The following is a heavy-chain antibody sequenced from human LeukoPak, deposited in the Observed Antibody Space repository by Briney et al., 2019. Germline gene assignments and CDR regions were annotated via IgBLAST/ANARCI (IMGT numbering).Heavy chain of an antibody. V-gene: IGHV3-23*01. D-gene: IGHD3-22*01. CDR2: ISGSGGST. Sequence: GGSLRLSCAASGFTFSSYAMSWVRQAPGMGLAWVSGISGSGGSTYYADSVKGRFTISGDTSKNTLYLQMNSLGAEGTAVYYCARGRYYDNSVYYYFDYWGQGTLVTVSS. CDR3: ARGRYYDNSVYYYFDY. J-gene: IGHJ4*02. CDR1: GFTFSSYA.